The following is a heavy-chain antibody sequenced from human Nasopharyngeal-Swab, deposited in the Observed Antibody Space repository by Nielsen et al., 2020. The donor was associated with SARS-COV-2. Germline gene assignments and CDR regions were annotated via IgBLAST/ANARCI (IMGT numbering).Heavy chain of an antibody. CDR1: GGSIVSHY. J-gene: IGHJ4*02. CDR3: ARGPYSRSSLWVH. V-gene: IGHV4-59*11. D-gene: IGHD6-6*01. Sequence: SETLSLTCTVSGGSIVSHYWNWIRLSPGKGLEGVGYSYSTEITKYNPSLGSRVTMSGDTSKNQVYLKLESLTAADTAVYYCARGPYSRSSLWVHWGQRTLVIVSS. CDR2: SYSTEIT.